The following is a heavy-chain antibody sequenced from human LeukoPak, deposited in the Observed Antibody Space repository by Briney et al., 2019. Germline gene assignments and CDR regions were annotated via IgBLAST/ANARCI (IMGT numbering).Heavy chain of an antibody. J-gene: IGHJ4*02. CDR2: INPNSGGT. CDR1: GYTFTSYY. CDR3: ARGARIVVAGPEGSFDY. V-gene: IGHV1-2*02. Sequence: ASVKVSCKASGYTFTSYYMHWVRQAPGQGLEWMGWINPNSGGTNYAQKFQGRVTMTRDTSISTTYMELSRLRSDDTAVYYCARGARIVVAGPEGSFDYWGQGTLVTVSS. D-gene: IGHD6-19*01.